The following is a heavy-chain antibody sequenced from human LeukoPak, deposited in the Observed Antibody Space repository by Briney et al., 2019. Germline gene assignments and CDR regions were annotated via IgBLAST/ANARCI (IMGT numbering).Heavy chain of an antibody. CDR1: GSTFSTYW. J-gene: IGHJ4*02. CDR3: GRFGDEAGIDY. D-gene: IGHD3-10*01. Sequence: GGSLGIYCAASGSTFSTYWMMWVRQAPGKGLEWVANIKPSGTETYYGDPVKGRFTISRDNAKNLLYLQMSSLRAEDTAVYSCGRFGDEAGIDYWGQGTLVTVSS. V-gene: IGHV3-7*01. CDR2: IKPSGTET.